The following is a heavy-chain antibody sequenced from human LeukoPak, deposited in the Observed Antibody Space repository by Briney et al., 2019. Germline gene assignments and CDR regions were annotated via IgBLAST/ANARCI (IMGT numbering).Heavy chain of an antibody. CDR3: ARATSAVAGTVDIDY. J-gene: IGHJ4*02. V-gene: IGHV1-46*01. CDR2: INPSGDST. Sequence: GASVKVSCKASGYTFTSYYMHWVRQAPGQGLEWMGIINPSGDSTSYAQKFQGRVTMTRDTSTSTVYMELSSLRSEDTAVYYCARATSAVAGTVDIDYWGQGTLVTVSS. D-gene: IGHD6-19*01. CDR1: GYTFTSYY.